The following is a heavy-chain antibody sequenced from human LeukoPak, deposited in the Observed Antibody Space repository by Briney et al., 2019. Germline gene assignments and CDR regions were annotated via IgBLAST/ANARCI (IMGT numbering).Heavy chain of an antibody. CDR3: ARDRPFYSNQLLFFDS. J-gene: IGHJ4*02. D-gene: IGHD2/OR15-2a*01. V-gene: IGHV3-11*01. Sequence: GGSLRLSCAVSGFTFSDYYMSWVRQAPGKGPEWLSYISHTGNTIYYADSVKGRFTISRDSAKNSLYLQMNSLRAEDTAMYYCARDRPFYSNQLLFFDSWGQGTLVTVSS. CDR2: ISHTGNTI. CDR1: GFTFSDYY.